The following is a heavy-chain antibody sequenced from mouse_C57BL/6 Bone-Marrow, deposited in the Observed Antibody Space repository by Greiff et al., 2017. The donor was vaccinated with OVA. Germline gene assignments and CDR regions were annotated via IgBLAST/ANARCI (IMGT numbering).Heavy chain of an antibody. Sequence: EVNVVESGGGLVKPGGSLKLSCAASGFTFSSYAMSWVRQTPEKRLEWVATISDGGSYTYYPDNVKGRFTISRDNAKNNLYLQMSHLKSEDTAMYYCARDRDLGPFYAMDYWGQGTSVTVSS. J-gene: IGHJ4*01. D-gene: IGHD3-1*01. CDR3: ARDRDLGPFYAMDY. V-gene: IGHV5-4*01. CDR1: GFTFSSYA. CDR2: ISDGGSYT.